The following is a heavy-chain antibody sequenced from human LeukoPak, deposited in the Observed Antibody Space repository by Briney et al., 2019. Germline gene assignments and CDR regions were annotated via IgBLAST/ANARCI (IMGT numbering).Heavy chain of an antibody. V-gene: IGHV5-51*01. CDR1: GYSFTSYW. D-gene: IGHD1-1*01. CDR2: IYPGDSDT. CDR3: ATIPLFISATGTKDPFYFDY. Sequence: GDSLKISCKGSGYSFTSYWIGWVRQMPGKGLEWMGIIYPGDSDTRYSPSFQGQVTISADKSISTAFLQWSSLKASDTAMYYCATIPLFISATGTKDPFYFDYWGQGTLVTVSS. J-gene: IGHJ4*02.